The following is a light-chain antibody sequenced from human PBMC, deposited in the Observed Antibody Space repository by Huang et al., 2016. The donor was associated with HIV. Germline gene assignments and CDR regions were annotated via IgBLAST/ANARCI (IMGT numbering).Light chain of an antibody. J-gene: IGKJ4*01. CDR3: QQFKNYPLT. CDR1: QDINDA. V-gene: IGKV1D-13*01. CDR2: DAS. Sequence: AIQLTQSPSFLSASVGDRVTITCRASQDINDALAWYQQKPGKPPKVLIYDASSLESGVPSRLSGSGSGADFTLTISSLQPEDFATYYCQQFKNYPLTFGGGTKVEVK.